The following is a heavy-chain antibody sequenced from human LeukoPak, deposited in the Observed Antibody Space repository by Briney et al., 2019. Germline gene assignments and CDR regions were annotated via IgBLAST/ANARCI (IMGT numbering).Heavy chain of an antibody. V-gene: IGHV4-39*07. Sequence: SETLSLTCTVSGGSITSSSYYWGWIRQPPGKGLEWIGSIYYSGSTYYNPSLKSRVTISVDTSKNQFSLMLSSVTAADTAVYYCARGYDSSGYYYRGVDGTFDYWGQGTLVTVSS. CDR2: IYYSGST. D-gene: IGHD3-22*01. CDR1: GGSITSSSYY. J-gene: IGHJ4*02. CDR3: ARGYDSSGYYYRGVDGTFDY.